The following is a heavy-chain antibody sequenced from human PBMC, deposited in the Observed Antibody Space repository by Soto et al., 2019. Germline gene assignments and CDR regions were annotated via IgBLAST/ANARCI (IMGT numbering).Heavy chain of an antibody. V-gene: IGHV1-18*04. CDR1: GYTFTSSG. D-gene: IGHD5-12*01. J-gene: IGHJ4*02. Sequence: QVQLVQSGPELKKPEASVKVSCKTSGYTFTSSGISWVRQAPGQGPEWMGWISGHNGVTNFARNVQDRVTLTIDSSTTTAYMEVRSLSFADTASSYCARDQGGYGIFDDWGQGTLVTVSS. CDR2: ISGHNGVT. CDR3: ARDQGGYGIFDD.